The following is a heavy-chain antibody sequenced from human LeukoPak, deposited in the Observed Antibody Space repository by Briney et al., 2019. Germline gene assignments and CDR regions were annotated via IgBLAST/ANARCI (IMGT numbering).Heavy chain of an antibody. D-gene: IGHD6-13*01. V-gene: IGHV3-30-3*01. CDR2: TSYDGSNK. CDR1: RFTFSAYA. Sequence: GTSLRLSCAASRFTFSAYAMPWVRQAPGKGLEWVAITSYDGSNKYYADSVKGRFTISRDNSKNTLCLQMNSLRAEDTAVYYCARDRSSSFSDNYYGMDVWGQGTTVTVSS. J-gene: IGHJ6*02. CDR3: ARDRSSSFSDNYYGMDV.